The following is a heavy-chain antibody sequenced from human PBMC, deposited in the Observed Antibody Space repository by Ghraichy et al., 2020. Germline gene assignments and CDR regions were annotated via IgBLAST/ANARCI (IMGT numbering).Heavy chain of an antibody. CDR1: GFTFSDSW. CDR3: ARDRGKKTVTTSLGYFYGTDV. D-gene: IGHD4-17*01. V-gene: IGHV3-7*01. Sequence: GGSLRLSCAASGFTFSDSWMTGVRQAPGMGLEWVATIRSDGGEMYYVDSVTGRFAISRDNAQKSLFLQMTSLRVGDTAVYYCARDRGKKTVTTSLGYFYGTDVWGQGTSVNVSS. CDR2: IRSDGGEM. J-gene: IGHJ6*02.